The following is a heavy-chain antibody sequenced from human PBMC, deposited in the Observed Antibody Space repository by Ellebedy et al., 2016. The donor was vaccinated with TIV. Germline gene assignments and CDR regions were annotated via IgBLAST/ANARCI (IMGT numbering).Heavy chain of an antibody. CDR2: MNPKSGNT. V-gene: IGHV1-8*01. J-gene: IGHJ4*02. Sequence: AASVKVSCKASGYTFVSYDINWVRQANGQRLEWMGWMNPKSGNTGYAQKFQGRVTMTRNTSISTAFMELSSLRSEDTAVDYWARGRRDNWSPYLFDHWGQGTLVPVSS. CDR1: GYTFVSYD. CDR3: ARGRRDNWSPYLFDH. D-gene: IGHD1-1*01.